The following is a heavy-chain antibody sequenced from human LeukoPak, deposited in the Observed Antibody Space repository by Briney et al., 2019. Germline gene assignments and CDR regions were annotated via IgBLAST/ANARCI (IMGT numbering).Heavy chain of an antibody. V-gene: IGHV3-23*01. D-gene: IGHD6-19*01. J-gene: IGHJ4*02. CDR2: ISGSGGST. Sequence: PGGSLRLSCAASGFTFSSYAMSWVRQAPGKGLEWVSAISGSGGSTYYADSVKGRFTISRDNSKNTLYLQMNSLRAEDTAVYYCAKDPYSSIAVAGIDYWGQGTLVTVSS. CDR3: AKDPYSSIAVAGIDY. CDR1: GFTFSSYA.